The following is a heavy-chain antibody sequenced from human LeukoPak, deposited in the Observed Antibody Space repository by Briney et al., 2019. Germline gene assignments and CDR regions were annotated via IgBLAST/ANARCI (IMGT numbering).Heavy chain of an antibody. J-gene: IGHJ3*02. CDR3: ARNDDSGWHDAFDI. CDR2: IKQDGSEK. V-gene: IGHV3-7*01. Sequence: GGSLRLSCAASGFTFSSYWTSWVRQAPGKGLEWVANIKQDGSEKYYVDSVKGRFTISRDNAKNSLYLQMNSLRAEDTAVYYCARNDDSGWHDAFDIWGQGTMVTVSS. CDR1: GFTFSSYW. D-gene: IGHD6-19*01.